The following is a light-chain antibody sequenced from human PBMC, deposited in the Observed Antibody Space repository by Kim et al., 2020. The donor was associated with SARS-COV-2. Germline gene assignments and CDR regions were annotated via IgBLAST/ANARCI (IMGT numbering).Light chain of an antibody. J-gene: IGKJ2*01. CDR1: QSISSW. Sequence: SIRTASEGDRVPIPCRARQSISSWLAWYQQKPGKAPEVLIYKASNLKSGVPSRFSGSGSGTEFTLTISSLQPDDFATYYCQQYNGCFGQGTKLEI. CDR3: QQYNGC. V-gene: IGKV1-5*03. CDR2: KAS.